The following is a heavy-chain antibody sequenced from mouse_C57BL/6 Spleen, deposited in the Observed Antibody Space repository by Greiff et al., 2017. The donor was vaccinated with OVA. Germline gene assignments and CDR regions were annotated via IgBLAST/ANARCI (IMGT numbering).Heavy chain of an antibody. V-gene: IGHV1-53*01. CDR2: INPSNGGT. D-gene: IGHD4-1*01. CDR3: AREGELGRYFDV. Sequence: QVQLQQPGTELVKPGASVKLSCKASGYTFTSYWMHWVKQRPGQGLEWIGNINPSNGGTNYNEKFKSKATLTVDKSTSTAYMQLSSLTSEDSAVYYCAREGELGRYFDVWGTGTTVTVSS. CDR1: GYTFTSYW. J-gene: IGHJ1*03.